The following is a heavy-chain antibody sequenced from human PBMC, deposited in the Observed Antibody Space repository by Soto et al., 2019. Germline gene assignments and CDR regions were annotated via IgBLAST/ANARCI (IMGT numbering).Heavy chain of an antibody. CDR1: GFTFSSYG. CDR3: AKGLADFGVPNYYYGMDV. D-gene: IGHD3-3*01. V-gene: IGHV3-30*18. J-gene: IGHJ6*02. CDR2: ISYDGSNK. Sequence: QVQLVESGGGVVQPGRSLRLSCAASGFTFSSYGMHWVRQAPGKGLEWVAVISYDGSNKYYADSVKGRFTISRDNSKNKLYLQLNSLRAEDTAVYYCAKGLADFGVPNYYYGMDVWGQGTTVTVSS.